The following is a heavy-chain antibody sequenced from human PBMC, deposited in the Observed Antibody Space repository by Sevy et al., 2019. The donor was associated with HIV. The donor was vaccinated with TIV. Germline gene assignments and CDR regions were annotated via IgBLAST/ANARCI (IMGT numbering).Heavy chain of an antibody. J-gene: IGHJ6*02. CDR3: AKSYCSSTSCLIYYYYYGMDV. Sequence: GGSLRLSCAASGFTFSSYGMHWVRQAPGKGLEWVAFIRYDGSNKYYADSVKGRFTISRDNSKNTLYLQMNSLRAEDTAVYYCAKSYCSSTSCLIYYYYYGMDVWGQGTTVTVSS. V-gene: IGHV3-30*02. CDR1: GFTFSSYG. D-gene: IGHD2-2*01. CDR2: IRYDGSNK.